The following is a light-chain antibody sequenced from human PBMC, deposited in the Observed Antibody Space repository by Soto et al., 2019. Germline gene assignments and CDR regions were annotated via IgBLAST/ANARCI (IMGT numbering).Light chain of an antibody. V-gene: IGKV3-20*01. Sequence: IVLTQSPGTLSLSPGERATLSCRASQSVSSSYLAWYQQKPGQSPRLLIYRASTRATGLPDRFSGSGSGTDFPLTIARLEPEDFAVYYCHQYGSSPQMFGQGTKVEIK. CDR1: QSVSSSY. CDR2: RAS. CDR3: HQYGSSPQM. J-gene: IGKJ1*01.